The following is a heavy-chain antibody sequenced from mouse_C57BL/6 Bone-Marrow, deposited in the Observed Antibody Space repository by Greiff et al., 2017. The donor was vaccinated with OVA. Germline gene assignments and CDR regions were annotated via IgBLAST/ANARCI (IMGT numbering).Heavy chain of an antibody. CDR1: GFTFSSYA. Sequence: EVKVVESGGGLVKPGGSLKLSCAASGFTFSSYAMSWVRQTPEKRLEWVATISDGGSYTYYPDNVKGRFTISRDNAKNNLYLQMSHLKSEDTAMYYCARGLNAMDYWGQGTSVTVSS. V-gene: IGHV5-4*03. J-gene: IGHJ4*01. CDR3: ARGLNAMDY. CDR2: ISDGGSYT.